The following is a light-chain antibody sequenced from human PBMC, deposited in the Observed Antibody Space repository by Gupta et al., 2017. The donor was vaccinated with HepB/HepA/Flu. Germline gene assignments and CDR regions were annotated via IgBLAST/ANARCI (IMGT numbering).Light chain of an antibody. J-gene: IGKJ2*04. CDR1: QSFSSKY. V-gene: IGKV3-20*01. Sequence: EIVLTQSPGTLSLSPGERATLSCRASQSFSSKYVAWYQQKPGRAPRLLIYGASTRATGTPDRFSGSGSGTDFTLTISRLEPEDFAVFYCQQYASSSCSFGQGTKLEIK. CDR3: QQYASSSCS. CDR2: GAS.